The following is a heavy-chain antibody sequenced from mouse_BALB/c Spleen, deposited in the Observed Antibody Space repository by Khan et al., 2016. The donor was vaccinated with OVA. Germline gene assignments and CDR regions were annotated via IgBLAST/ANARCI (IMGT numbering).Heavy chain of an antibody. CDR1: GYSITSDYA. Sequence: VQLKESGPGLVKPSQSLSLTCTVTGYSITSDYAWNWIRQFPGNKLEWMGYISHSGRTSYNPSLKSRISITRDTSHNQFFLQLNSVTTEDTATYYGARSVTITTVVATDFDYWGQGTTLTVSS. J-gene: IGHJ2*01. CDR3: ARSVTITTVVATDFDY. D-gene: IGHD1-1*01. V-gene: IGHV3-2*02. CDR2: ISHSGRT.